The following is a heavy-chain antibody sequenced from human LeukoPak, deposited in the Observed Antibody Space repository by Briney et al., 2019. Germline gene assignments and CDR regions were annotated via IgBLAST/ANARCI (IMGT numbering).Heavy chain of an antibody. CDR2: LSASGGTT. D-gene: IGHD1-1*01. J-gene: IGHJ4*02. V-gene: IGHV3-23*01. CDR1: GFTFSSYA. Sequence: GGSLRLSCAASGFTFSSYAMTWVRQAPGKGLEWVSGLSASGGTTYYGDSVKGRFSISRDNSKNTLYLQMNSLRLEDTAVYYCAKKQLALDSWGQGTLVTVSS. CDR3: AKKQLALDS.